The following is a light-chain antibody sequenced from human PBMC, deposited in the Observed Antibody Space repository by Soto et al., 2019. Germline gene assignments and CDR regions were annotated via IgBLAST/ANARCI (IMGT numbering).Light chain of an antibody. J-gene: IGKJ2*01. V-gene: IGKV4-1*01. Sequence: DIVMTQSPDSLAVSLGERATINCKSSQSVLYSSNNKNYLAWFQQKPGQPPKLHIYWASTRESGVPDRFSGSGSGTDFTLTISSLQAEDVAVYYCQQCCSTPYTFGQGTKVDIK. CDR1: QSVLYSSNNKNY. CDR2: WAS. CDR3: QQCCSTPYT.